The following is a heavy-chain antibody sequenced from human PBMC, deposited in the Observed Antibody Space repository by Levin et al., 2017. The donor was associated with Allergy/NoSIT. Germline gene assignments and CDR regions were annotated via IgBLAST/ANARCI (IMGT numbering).Heavy chain of an antibody. V-gene: IGHV4-34*01. Sequence: SQTLSLTCAVYGGSFSGYYWSWIRQPPGKGLEWIGEINHSGSTNYNPSLKSRVTISVDTSKNQFSLKLSSVTAADTAVYYCARGKKRTMVRGVIITVDYWGQGTLVTVSS. CDR3: ARGKKRTMVRGVIITVDY. D-gene: IGHD3-10*01. CDR2: INHSGST. CDR1: GGSFSGYY. J-gene: IGHJ4*02.